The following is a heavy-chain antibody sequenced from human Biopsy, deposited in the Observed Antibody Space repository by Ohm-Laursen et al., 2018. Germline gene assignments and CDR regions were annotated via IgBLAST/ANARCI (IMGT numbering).Heavy chain of an antibody. V-gene: IGHV1-69*06. CDR3: ATKLTGYFHH. Sequence: ASVKVSCKAPGGTFSNYGVNWVRQAPGQGLEWLGGNIPILGTGNYTQKFQDRVTVAADTSTSTATMELRSLRSDDTAVYYCATKLTGYFHHWGQGTLVIVSS. D-gene: IGHD3-9*01. CDR1: GGTFSNYG. J-gene: IGHJ1*01. CDR2: NIPILGTG.